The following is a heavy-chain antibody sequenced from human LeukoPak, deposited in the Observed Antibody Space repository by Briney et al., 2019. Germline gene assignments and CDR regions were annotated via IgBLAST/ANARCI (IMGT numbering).Heavy chain of an antibody. CDR2: T. D-gene: IGHD5-24*01. Sequence: TYYADSVQGRFTISRDNSKNTLYLQMNSLRAEDTAVYYCARDLEMAAITSDYWGQGALVTVSS. J-gene: IGHJ4*02. CDR3: ARDLEMAAITSDY. V-gene: IGHV3-53*01.